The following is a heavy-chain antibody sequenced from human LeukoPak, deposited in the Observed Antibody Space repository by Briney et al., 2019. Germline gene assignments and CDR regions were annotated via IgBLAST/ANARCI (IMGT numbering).Heavy chain of an antibody. CDR3: ARHFHHYYMDV. J-gene: IGHJ6*03. CDR2: IYPGDSHT. Sequence: GESLKISCKGSGYGFTSYWIGWVRQMPGKGLEWMGIIYPGDSHTRYSPSFQGQVTISADKSISTTYLQCSSLKASDTSIYYCARHFHHYYMDVWGKGTTITVSS. CDR1: GYGFTSYW. V-gene: IGHV5-51*01.